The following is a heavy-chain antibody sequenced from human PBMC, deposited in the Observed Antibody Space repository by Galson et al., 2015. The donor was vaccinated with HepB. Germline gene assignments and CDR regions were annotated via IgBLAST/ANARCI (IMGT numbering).Heavy chain of an antibody. J-gene: IGHJ6*02. CDR2: IIPIFGTA. Sequence: SVKVSCKASGGTFSSYAISWVRQAPGQGLEWMGGIIPIFGTANYAQKFQGRVTITADKSTSTAYMELSSLRSEDTAVYYCARLANYGSGSPRYGMDVWGQGTTVTVSS. V-gene: IGHV1-69*06. CDR1: GGTFSSYA. D-gene: IGHD3-10*01. CDR3: ARLANYGSGSPRYGMDV.